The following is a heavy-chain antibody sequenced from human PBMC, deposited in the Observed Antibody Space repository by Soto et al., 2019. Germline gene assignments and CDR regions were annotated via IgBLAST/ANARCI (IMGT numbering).Heavy chain of an antibody. CDR3: ARGDYDSRDY. Sequence: SETLSLTCTVSGGSISSGGYYWSWIRQHPGKGLEWIGYIYYSGSTYYNPSLKSRVTISVDTSKNQFSLKLSSVTAADTAVYYCARGDYDSRDYWGQGTLVTVSS. D-gene: IGHD3-22*01. V-gene: IGHV4-31*03. CDR2: IYYSGST. J-gene: IGHJ4*02. CDR1: GGSISSGGYY.